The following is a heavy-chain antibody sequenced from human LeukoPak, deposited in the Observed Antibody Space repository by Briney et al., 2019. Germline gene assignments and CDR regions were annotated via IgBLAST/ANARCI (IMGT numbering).Heavy chain of an antibody. CDR2: ISGSGGST. CDR1: GFTFSSYG. D-gene: IGHD3-22*01. J-gene: IGHJ4*02. Sequence: GGSLRLSCAASGFTFSSYGMSWVRQAPGKGVEWVSAISGSGGSTYYADSVKGRFTISRDNSKNTLYLQMNSLRAEDTAVYYCAKGTYYYDSSGYYYFDYWGQGTLVTVSS. CDR3: AKGTYYYDSSGYYYFDY. V-gene: IGHV3-23*01.